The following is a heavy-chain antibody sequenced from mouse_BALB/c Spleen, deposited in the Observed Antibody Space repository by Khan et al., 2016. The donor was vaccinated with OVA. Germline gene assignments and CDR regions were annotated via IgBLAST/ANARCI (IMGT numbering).Heavy chain of an antibody. Sequence: EVQLQESGPSLVKPSQTLSLTCSVPGDSITSGYWNWIRKFPGNKLEYMGYISYSGSTYYNPSLKSRISITRDTSKNQYYLQLNSVTTEDTTTYYCARYDYYYDRAFAYWGQGTLVTVAA. CDR2: ISYSGST. J-gene: IGHJ3*01. V-gene: IGHV3-8*02. CDR3: ARYDYYYDRAFAY. CDR1: GDSITSGY. D-gene: IGHD2-4*01.